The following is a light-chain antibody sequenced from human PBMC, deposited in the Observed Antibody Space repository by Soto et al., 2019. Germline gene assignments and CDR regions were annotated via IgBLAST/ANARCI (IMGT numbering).Light chain of an antibody. Sequence: DIVMTHTALSSHVTLGQPASISCRSSQSLVHSDGNTYLGWLQQRQGQPPRLLIYKISNRFSGVPDRLSGSGAGTDFTLKISRVEAEYVGVYYCIKTTQFPLFPFAPGPKVDIK. J-gene: IGKJ3*01. CDR1: QSLVHSDGNTY. V-gene: IGKV2-24*01. CDR2: KIS. CDR3: IKTTQFPLFP.